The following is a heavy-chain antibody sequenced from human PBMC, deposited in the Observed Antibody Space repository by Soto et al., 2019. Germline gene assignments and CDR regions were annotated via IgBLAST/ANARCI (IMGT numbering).Heavy chain of an antibody. J-gene: IGHJ6*02. CDR2: ISSSSSYI. D-gene: IGHD2-2*01. Sequence: GGSLRLSCAASGFTFSSYSMNWVRQAPGKGLEWVSSISSSSSYIYYADSVKGRFTISRDNAKNSLYLQMNSLRAEDTAVYYCARGASKHPGQSSVVPAARGIPNYGMDVWGQGTTLTVSS. CDR1: GFTFSSYS. CDR3: ARGASKHPGQSSVVPAARGIPNYGMDV. V-gene: IGHV3-21*01.